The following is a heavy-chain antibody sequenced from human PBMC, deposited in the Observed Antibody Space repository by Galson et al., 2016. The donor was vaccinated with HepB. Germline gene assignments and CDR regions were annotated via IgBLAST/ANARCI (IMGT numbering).Heavy chain of an antibody. CDR3: AKDAANMKHYDYWSAYHKTPDF. J-gene: IGHJ4*02. Sequence: SLRLSCAASGFIFSTYGMHWVRQAPGKGPEWVAVISHDGGETFFGDYMEGRITVSKDNSKNTVYLQMNNLKVEDTAIYYCAKDAANMKHYDYWSAYHKTPDFWGQGTLVTVSS. V-gene: IGHV3-30*18. D-gene: IGHD3-3*01. CDR1: GFIFSTYG. CDR2: ISHDGGET.